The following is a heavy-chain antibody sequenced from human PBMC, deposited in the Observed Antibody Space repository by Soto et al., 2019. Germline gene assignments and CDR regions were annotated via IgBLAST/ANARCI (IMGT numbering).Heavy chain of an antibody. Sequence: QVQLQESGPGLVKPSETLSLTCTVPGGSVSSGSYYWSWIRQPPGKGLEWIGYIYYSGSTNYNPSLKSRILISAGTSKNQFSLKLSSVTAADTAVHYCARAYSSSCTFDYRGQGTLVTVSS. CDR1: GGSVSSGSYY. CDR2: IYYSGST. D-gene: IGHD6-6*01. V-gene: IGHV4-61*01. CDR3: ARAYSSSCTFDY. J-gene: IGHJ4*02.